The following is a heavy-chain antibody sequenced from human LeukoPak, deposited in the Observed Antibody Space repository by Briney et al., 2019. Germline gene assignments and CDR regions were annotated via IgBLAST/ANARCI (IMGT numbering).Heavy chain of an antibody. CDR3: ARYSGSWYYFDY. D-gene: IGHD6-13*01. J-gene: IGHJ4*02. CDR1: GFTFSSYS. CDR2: ISSSSSYI. V-gene: IGHV3-21*01. Sequence: WGSLRLSCAASGFTFSSYSMNGVSQAPGKGLEWVSSISSSSSYIYYADSVKGRLTISRDNAKNSLYLQMNSLRAEDTAVYYCARYSGSWYYFDYWGQGTLVTVSS.